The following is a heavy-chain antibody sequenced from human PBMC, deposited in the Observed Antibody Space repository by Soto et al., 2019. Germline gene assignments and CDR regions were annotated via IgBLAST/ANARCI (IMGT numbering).Heavy chain of an antibody. D-gene: IGHD3-10*01. CDR2: ISYDGSNK. J-gene: IGHJ3*02. V-gene: IGHV3-30*18. CDR1: GFTFSSYG. Sequence: QVQLVESGGGVVQPGRSLRLSCAASGFTFSSYGMHWVRQAPGKGLEWVAVISYDGSNKYYADSVKGRFTISRDNSKNTLYLPMNSLRAEDTAVDYCAKFRVSRMVRGADDAFDIWGQGTMVPVSS. CDR3: AKFRVSRMVRGADDAFDI.